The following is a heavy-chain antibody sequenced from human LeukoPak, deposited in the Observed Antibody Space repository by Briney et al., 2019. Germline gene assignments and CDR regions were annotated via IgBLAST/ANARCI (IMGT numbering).Heavy chain of an antibody. Sequence: GGSLRLSCAASGFSFSNYWFHWVRQAPGEGLVWVSRTNEHGTIINYADSVKGRFTISRDNSENTLYLQMDSLRAEDTAVYYCAKNKQWLPNFDYWGQGTLVTVSS. J-gene: IGHJ4*02. CDR3: AKNKQWLPNFDY. CDR2: TNEHGTII. CDR1: GFSFSNYW. V-gene: IGHV3-74*01. D-gene: IGHD6-19*01.